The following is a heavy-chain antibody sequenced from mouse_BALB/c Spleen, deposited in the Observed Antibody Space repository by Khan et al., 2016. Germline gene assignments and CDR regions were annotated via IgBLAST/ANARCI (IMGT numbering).Heavy chain of an antibody. Sequence: EVQLQESGPGLVKPSQSLSLTCTVTGYSITSDYAWNWIRQFPGNKLEWMGYISYSGSTSYNPSLKSRISITRDTSKNHFFLQLHSVTTEDTATYYCARTADTLYYAMDYWGQGTSVTVSS. J-gene: IGHJ4*01. CDR1: GYSITSDYA. CDR2: ISYSGST. D-gene: IGHD1-2*01. V-gene: IGHV3-2*02. CDR3: ARTADTLYYAMDY.